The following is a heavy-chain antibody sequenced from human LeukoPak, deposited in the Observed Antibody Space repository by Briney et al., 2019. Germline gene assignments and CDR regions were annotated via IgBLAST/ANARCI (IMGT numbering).Heavy chain of an antibody. J-gene: IGHJ3*02. V-gene: IGHV3-15*01. Sequence: GGSLRLSCAASAFTFTDAWMNWVRQAPGKGLEWVARIKSKTDGGTTDYAAPVKGRFTISRDDSKNTLYLQMNSLKTEDTAVYYCTTHMIVVVRSEDAFDIWGQGTMVTVSS. CDR2: IKSKTDGGTT. CDR1: AFTFTDAW. CDR3: TTHMIVVVRSEDAFDI. D-gene: IGHD3-22*01.